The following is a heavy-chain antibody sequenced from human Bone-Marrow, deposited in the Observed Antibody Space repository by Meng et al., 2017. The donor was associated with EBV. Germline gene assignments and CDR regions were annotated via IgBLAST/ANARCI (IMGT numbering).Heavy chain of an antibody. CDR1: GYTFTSYY. Sequence: QVQLVQSGAEVKKPGASVKVSCKASGYTFTSYYMHWVRQAPGQGLEWMGIINPSGGSTSYAQKFQGRVTMTRDTSTSTVYMELSSLRSEDTAVYYCARVSIAVAGIGPWGQGTLVTASS. V-gene: IGHV1-46*01. D-gene: IGHD6-19*01. J-gene: IGHJ5*02. CDR3: ARVSIAVAGIGP. CDR2: INPSGGST.